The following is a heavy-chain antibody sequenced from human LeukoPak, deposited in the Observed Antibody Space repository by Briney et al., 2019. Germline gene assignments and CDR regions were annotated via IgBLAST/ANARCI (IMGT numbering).Heavy chain of an antibody. J-gene: IGHJ5*02. CDR2: INPNSGGT. D-gene: IGHD3-22*01. Sequence: ASVKVSCKASGYTFTGYYMHWVRQAPGQGLEWMGWINPNSGGTNYAQKLQGWVTMTRDTSISTAYMELSRLRSDDTAVYYCARDVYDSSGDNWFDPWGQGTLVTVSS. CDR3: ARDVYDSSGDNWFDP. V-gene: IGHV1-2*04. CDR1: GYTFTGYY.